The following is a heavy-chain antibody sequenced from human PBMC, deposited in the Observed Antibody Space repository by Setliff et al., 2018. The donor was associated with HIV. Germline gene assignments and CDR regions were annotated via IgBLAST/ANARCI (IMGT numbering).Heavy chain of an antibody. CDR1: GGSISSYY. Sequence: PSETLSLTCTVSGGSISSYYWSWIRQPPGKGLEWIGYIYTSGSTNYNPSLKSRVTISVDTSKNQFSLKLSSVTAADTAVYYCARGDDYSNYVAFDIWG. D-gene: IGHD4-4*01. J-gene: IGHJ3*02. CDR3: ARGDDYSNYVAFDI. V-gene: IGHV4-4*08. CDR2: IYTSGST.